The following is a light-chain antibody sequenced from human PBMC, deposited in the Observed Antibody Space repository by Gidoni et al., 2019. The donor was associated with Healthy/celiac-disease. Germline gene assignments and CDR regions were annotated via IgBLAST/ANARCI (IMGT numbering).Light chain of an antibody. CDR2: EAS. CDR3: QQDNSYLGT. V-gene: IGKV1-5*03. Sequence: DIQMTHSPSTLSASVGDRVTITCRASQRISSWLAWYQQKPGKAPKLLLYEASSLESGVPSRFSGSGAGTEFTLTISSLQPDDFATYYCQQDNSYLGTFGQGTKVEIK. CDR1: QRISSW. J-gene: IGKJ1*01.